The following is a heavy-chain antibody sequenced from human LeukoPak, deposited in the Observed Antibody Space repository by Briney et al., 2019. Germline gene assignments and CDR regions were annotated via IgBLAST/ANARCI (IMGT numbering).Heavy chain of an antibody. Sequence: ASVKVSCKASGYTFTSYDINWVRQATGQGLEWMGWMNPNSGNTGYAQKFQGRVTMTRNTSISTAYMELSSLRSEDTAVYYCARREGHGYYYYMDVWGKGTTVTVSS. CDR3: ARREGHGYYYYMDV. D-gene: IGHD1-26*01. V-gene: IGHV1-8*01. CDR2: MNPNSGNT. J-gene: IGHJ6*03. CDR1: GYTFTSYD.